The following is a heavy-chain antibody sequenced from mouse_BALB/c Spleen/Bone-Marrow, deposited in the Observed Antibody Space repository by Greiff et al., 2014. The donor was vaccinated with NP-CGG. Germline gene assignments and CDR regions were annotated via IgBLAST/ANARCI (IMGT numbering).Heavy chain of an antibody. CDR3: ARDINYDIYWYFDV. V-gene: IGHV7-3*02. Sequence: EVKLMESGGGLVQPGGSLRLSCATSGFTFTDYYMSWVRQPPGKALEWLGFIRNKAKGYTSENGASVKGRFTISRDNSQSILYLQMNTLRAEDSATYYCARDINYDIYWYFDVWGAGTTVTVSS. CDR1: GFTFTDYY. D-gene: IGHD2-4*01. J-gene: IGHJ1*01. CDR2: IRNKAKGYTS.